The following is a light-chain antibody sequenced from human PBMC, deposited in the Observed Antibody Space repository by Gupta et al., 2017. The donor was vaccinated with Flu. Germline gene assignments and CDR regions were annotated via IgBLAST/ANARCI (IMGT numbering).Light chain of an antibody. CDR3: MHSTRWPWT. Sequence: DGVLTQSPLSLPVTLGQPASISCRSSQSLVYSDGDSYVSWFHQRPGQSPRRLIYKASNRDPGVPDRISGSGSGTDFTLKISRVEAEDVGVYYCMHSTRWPWTFGQGTKVGIK. J-gene: IGKJ1*01. CDR1: QSLVYSDGDSY. V-gene: IGKV2-30*01. CDR2: KAS.